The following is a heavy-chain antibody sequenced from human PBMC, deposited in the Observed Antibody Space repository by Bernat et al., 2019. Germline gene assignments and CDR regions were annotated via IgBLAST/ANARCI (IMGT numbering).Heavy chain of an antibody. D-gene: IGHD6-13*01. V-gene: IGHV3-74*01. J-gene: IGHJ6*02. CDR2: IDEGGRTT. CDR1: GFSFRTYW. CDR3: ARAALTPYYFAMDV. Sequence: EVQLVESGGGLVQPGGSLRLSCAASGFSFRTYWVHWVRQAPGEGLLWVSRIDEGGRTTTYADAVKGRFHIANDNAKNTVFLQMDSLSAEDTAVYYCARAALTPYYFAMDVWGQGTTVTVSS.